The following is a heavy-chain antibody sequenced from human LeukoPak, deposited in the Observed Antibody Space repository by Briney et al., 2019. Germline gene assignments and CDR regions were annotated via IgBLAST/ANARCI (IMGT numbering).Heavy chain of an antibody. Sequence: SETLSLTCAVYGGSFSGYYWSWIRQPPGKGLEWIGEINHSGSTNYNPSLKSRVTISVDTSKNQFSLKLSSMTAADTAVYYCARGAEKAPGIAAAGTFKDYWGQGTLVTVSS. CDR2: INHSGST. CDR3: ARGAEKAPGIAAAGTFKDY. V-gene: IGHV4-34*01. D-gene: IGHD6-13*01. J-gene: IGHJ4*02. CDR1: GGSFSGYY.